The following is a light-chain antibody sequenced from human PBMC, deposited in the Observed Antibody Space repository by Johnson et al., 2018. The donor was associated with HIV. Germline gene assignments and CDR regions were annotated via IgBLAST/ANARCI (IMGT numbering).Light chain of an antibody. V-gene: IGLV1-51*02. CDR1: SSNIGNNY. CDR2: ENN. J-gene: IGLJ1*01. Sequence: QPVLTQPPSVSAAPGQKVTISCSGSSSNIGNNYVSWYQQLPGTAPKLLIYENNKRPSGIPARFSGSQSGTSATLGITGLQTGDEADYYCGTWDSSLSVGVFGTGTKVTVL. CDR3: GTWDSSLSVGV.